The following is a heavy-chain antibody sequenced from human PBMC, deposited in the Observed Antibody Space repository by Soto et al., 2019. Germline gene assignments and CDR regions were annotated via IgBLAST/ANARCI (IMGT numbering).Heavy chain of an antibody. CDR3: ASGRPRSGPPLYYYGLDV. CDR1: GGTFSTYV. Sequence: QVQLVQSGAEVKKPGSSVKVSCKASGGTFSTYVISWVRQAPGQGLEWMGRVIPMSGSSNYAQKFQGRVTITADKDTSIAYMEVRSLRSEDTAVYYCASGRPRSGPPLYYYGLDVWGQGTTVIVSS. CDR2: VIPMSGSS. J-gene: IGHJ6*02. V-gene: IGHV1-69*06. D-gene: IGHD1-26*01.